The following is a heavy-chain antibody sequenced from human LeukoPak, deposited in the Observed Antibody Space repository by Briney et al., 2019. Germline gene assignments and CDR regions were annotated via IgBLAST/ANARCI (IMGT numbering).Heavy chain of an antibody. CDR2: ISYDGSNE. CDR1: GFTFSNYA. D-gene: IGHD5-18*01. CDR3: ARVGGPGYTYYFDY. Sequence: GGSLRLSCAASGFTFSNYAMHWVRQAPGKGLEWVAVISYDGSNEYYADSVKGRFTISRDNSKNTLYLQMNSLRAEDTAVYCCARVGGPGYTYYFDYWGQGTLVTVSS. J-gene: IGHJ4*02. V-gene: IGHV3-30*04.